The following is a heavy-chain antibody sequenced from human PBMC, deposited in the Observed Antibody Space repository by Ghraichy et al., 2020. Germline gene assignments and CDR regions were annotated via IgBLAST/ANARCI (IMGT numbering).Heavy chain of an antibody. CDR1: GFIFSSYR. D-gene: IGHD2-15*01. J-gene: IGHJ3*02. CDR3: ARDAGYCSGGRCYGEAFDI. CDR2: ISSNSSYI. Sequence: AGSLRLSCEASGFIFSSYRMNWVRQAPGKGLEWVSFISSNSSYIYYADSVKGRFTVSRDNAKNSLYLQMNSLRAEDTAVYYCARDAGYCSGGRCYGEAFDIWRQATMVTLSS. V-gene: IGHV3-21*01.